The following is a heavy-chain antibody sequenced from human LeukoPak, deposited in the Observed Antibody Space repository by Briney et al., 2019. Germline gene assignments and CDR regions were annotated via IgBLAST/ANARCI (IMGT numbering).Heavy chain of an antibody. J-gene: IGHJ2*01. CDR3: ARRWYFDL. CDR1: GFTFSSYE. Sequence: PGGSLRLSCAGSGFTFSSYEMNWVRQAPGKGLEWVAVISNDGSDKYYADSVKGRFTISRDNSKSTLYLQMNSLRTEDTAVYYCARRWYFDLWGRGTLVTVSS. CDR2: ISNDGSDK. V-gene: IGHV3-30*04.